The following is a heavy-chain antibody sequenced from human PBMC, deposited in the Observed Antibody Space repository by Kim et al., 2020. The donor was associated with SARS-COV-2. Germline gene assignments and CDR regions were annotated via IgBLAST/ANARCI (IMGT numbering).Heavy chain of an antibody. CDR2: IKEDGSEK. J-gene: IGHJ4*02. V-gene: IGHV3-7*01. CDR1: GFTFSSYW. D-gene: IGHD6-19*01. CDR3: ARAGSGWYNY. Sequence: GGSLRLSCAASGFTFSSYWMSWVRQAPGKGLEWVADIKEDGSEKYYVDSVKGRFTISRDNAKNSLYLQMSSLRAEDTAIYYCARAGSGWYNYWGQGTLVTVSS.